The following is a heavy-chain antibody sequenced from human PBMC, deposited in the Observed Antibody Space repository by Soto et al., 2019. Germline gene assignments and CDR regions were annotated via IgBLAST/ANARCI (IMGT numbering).Heavy chain of an antibody. CDR1: GGTFSDSV. Sequence: QVQLVQSGPEVKKPGSSVKVSCKASGGTFSDSVTSWVRQAPGQGLEWMGGIIPIFGTANYAQKFQGRVTITADKSTSTAYMELSSLRSEDTAVYYCARSLYGDYAAFDIWGQGTMVTVSS. CDR3: ARSLYGDYAAFDI. V-gene: IGHV1-69*06. CDR2: IIPIFGTA. D-gene: IGHD4-17*01. J-gene: IGHJ3*02.